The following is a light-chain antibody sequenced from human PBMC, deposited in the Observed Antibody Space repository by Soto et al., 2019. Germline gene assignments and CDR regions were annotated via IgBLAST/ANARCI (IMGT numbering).Light chain of an antibody. CDR2: DAS. J-gene: IGKJ5*01. CDR1: QSVLSER. V-gene: IGKV3-20*01. CDR3: QQYDVSPIT. Sequence: EIVLTQSPDTLSLSPGERASLSCRASQSVLSERLAWYQHQRGQAPRLVIFDASSRATGIPERFSGSGSGTDFTLTITRLEPEDFAVYFCQQYDVSPITFGLGTRLEI.